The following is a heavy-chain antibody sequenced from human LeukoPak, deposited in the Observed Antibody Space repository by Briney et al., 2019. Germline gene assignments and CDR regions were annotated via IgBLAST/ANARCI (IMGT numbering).Heavy chain of an antibody. CDR2: IYYSGST. D-gene: IGHD3-22*01. J-gene: IGHJ6*02. CDR1: GGSISSSSYY. V-gene: IGHV4-39*01. CDR3: ARQSYYDSSGYYGMDV. Sequence: PSETLSLTCTVSGGSISSSSYYWGWIRQPPGKGLEWIGSIYYSGSTYYNPSLKSRVTISVDTSKNQFSLKLSSATAADTAVYYCARQSYYDSSGYYGMDVWGQGTTVTVSS.